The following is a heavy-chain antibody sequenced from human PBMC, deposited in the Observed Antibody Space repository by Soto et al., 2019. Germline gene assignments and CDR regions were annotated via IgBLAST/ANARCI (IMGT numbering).Heavy chain of an antibody. V-gene: IGHV3-11*01. D-gene: IGHD3-3*01. CDR3: ASHYDLWTGYLSPVDY. CDR2: IDTSSTKI. CDR1: GYTFSDYY. Sequence: QVQLVESGGDLVKPGGSLRLSCAASGYTFSDYYLSWIRQAPGNGLEWISYIDTSSTKIYYADSVRGRFTISRDNGKNSLFLEMNNLRVEDTAVYFCASHYDLWTGYLSPVDYWGRGTLVTVSS. J-gene: IGHJ4*02.